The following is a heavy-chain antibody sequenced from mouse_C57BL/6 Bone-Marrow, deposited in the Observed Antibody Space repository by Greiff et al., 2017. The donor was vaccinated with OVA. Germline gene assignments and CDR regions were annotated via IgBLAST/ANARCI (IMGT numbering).Heavy chain of an antibody. V-gene: IGHV5-4*03. J-gene: IGHJ4*01. CDR1: GFTFSSYA. CDR2: ISDGGSYT. D-gene: IGHD2-3*01. CDR3: ARWLLPMDY. Sequence: EVKLMESGGGLVKPGGSLKLSCAASGFTFSSYAMSWVRQTPEKRLAWVATISDGGSYTYYPDNVKGRFPISRNNAKNHMYLQMSHLKSEDTAMYYCARWLLPMDYWGQGTSVTVSS.